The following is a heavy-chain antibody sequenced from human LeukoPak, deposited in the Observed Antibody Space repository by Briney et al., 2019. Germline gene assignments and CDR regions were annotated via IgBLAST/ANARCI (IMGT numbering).Heavy chain of an antibody. CDR2: VRGNNENK. V-gene: IGHV1-18*01. CDR1: GYTFTSYA. CDR3: ARDNRGFYGSANSHPYYFGMDV. D-gene: IGHD3-10*01. Sequence: GASVKVSCKASGYTFTSYAISWVRQAPGQGLEWMGWVRGNNENKKYGRKFQARLTVTIDTSMSTAYMELRNLRSEDTAVYYCARDNRGFYGSANSHPYYFGMDVWGQGTSVTASS. J-gene: IGHJ6*02.